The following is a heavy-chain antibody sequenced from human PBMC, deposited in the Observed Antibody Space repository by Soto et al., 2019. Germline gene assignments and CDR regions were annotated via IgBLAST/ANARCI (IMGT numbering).Heavy chain of an antibody. CDR1: GYTFTGYY. CDR3: ARKITFGGVIVMSDFEI. CDR2: INPNSGGT. Sequence: GASVKVSCKASGYTFTGYYMHWVRQAPGQGLEWMGWINPNSGGTNYAQKFQGRVTMTRDTSISTAYVELSRLRSDDTAVYYCARKITFGGVIVMSDFEIWGQGTMVTVSS. J-gene: IGHJ3*02. D-gene: IGHD3-16*02. V-gene: IGHV1-2*02.